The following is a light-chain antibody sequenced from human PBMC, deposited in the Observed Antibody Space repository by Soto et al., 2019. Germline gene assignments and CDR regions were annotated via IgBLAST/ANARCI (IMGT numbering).Light chain of an antibody. J-gene: IGKJ5*01. Sequence: EVVLAQSPGTLSLSPGERATLSCRASQSVSSRLAWYQQKPGQAPRLLISGASDRASGFPDRFSGSGSGTDFTLTISRLEPEDFAVYFCQQYGPSPITFGQGTRLEIK. CDR3: QQYGPSPIT. CDR2: GAS. V-gene: IGKV3-20*01. CDR1: QSVSSR.